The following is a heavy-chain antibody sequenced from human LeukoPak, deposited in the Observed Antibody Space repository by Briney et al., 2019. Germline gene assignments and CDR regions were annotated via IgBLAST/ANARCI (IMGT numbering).Heavy chain of an antibody. CDR2: ISSYNGNT. CDR1: GYTFTSYG. J-gene: IGHJ4*02. V-gene: IGHV1-18*01. D-gene: IGHD3-22*01. Sequence: GASVKVSCKASGYTFTSYGISWVRQAPGQGLEWMGWISSYNGNTYSAQKFQGRLTMTTDTSTSTAYMELRSLRSDDTAVYYCARDPDYYEIDYWGQGTLVTVSS. CDR3: ARDPDYYEIDY.